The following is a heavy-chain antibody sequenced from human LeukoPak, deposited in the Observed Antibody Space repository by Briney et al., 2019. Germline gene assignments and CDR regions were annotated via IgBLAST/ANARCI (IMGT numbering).Heavy chain of an antibody. D-gene: IGHD5/OR15-5a*01. Sequence: PGRSLRLSCAASGFTFNNYAMNWVRQAPGKGLEWVSGISGSGGSTYYADSVKGRFTISRDNSKNTLYLQMNNLRAEDTAVYYCAKDRWARGDQVSTADSVHYWGQGTLVTVSS. CDR1: GFTFNNYA. CDR2: ISGSGGST. CDR3: AKDRWARGDQVSTADSVHY. V-gene: IGHV3-23*01. J-gene: IGHJ4*02.